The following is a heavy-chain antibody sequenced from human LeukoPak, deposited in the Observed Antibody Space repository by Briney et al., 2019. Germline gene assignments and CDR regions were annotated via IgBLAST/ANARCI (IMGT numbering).Heavy chain of an antibody. V-gene: IGHV3-7*01. CDR3: ARNLRPYYDSSGDY. Sequence: PGGSLRLSCAASAFSFSSCWMSWVPQAPGKGLEWVANIKQDGSEKYYVDSVKGRFTISRDNAKNSLYLQMNSMRAEDTAVYYCARNLRPYYDSSGDYWGQGTLVTVSS. D-gene: IGHD3-22*01. CDR1: AFSFSSCW. CDR2: IKQDGSEK. J-gene: IGHJ4*02.